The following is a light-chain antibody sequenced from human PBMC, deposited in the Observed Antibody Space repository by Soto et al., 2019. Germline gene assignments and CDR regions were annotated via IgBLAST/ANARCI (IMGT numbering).Light chain of an antibody. V-gene: IGKV1-39*01. J-gene: IGKJ1*01. CDR3: QQSYITPWT. CDR2: AAS. CDR1: QSISSY. Sequence: DIQMTQSPSSLSASVGDRVTITCRASQSISSYLNWYQQKLGKAPKLLIYAASSLQSGVPSRFRGSRTGTDFPLTITSPQPVDFRTYSRQQSYITPWTFGQGTKGEIK.